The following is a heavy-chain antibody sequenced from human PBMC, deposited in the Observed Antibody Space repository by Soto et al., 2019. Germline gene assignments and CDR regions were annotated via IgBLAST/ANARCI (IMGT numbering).Heavy chain of an antibody. CDR3: ARQPYDSSGYYYGA. CDR1: AGSISRSNYY. D-gene: IGHD3-22*01. V-gene: IGHV4-39*01. J-gene: IGHJ5*02. CDR2: MYSSGNT. Sequence: QLQLQESGPGLVKPSETLSLTCTVSAGSISRSNYYWGWIRQPPGKGLEWIGSMYSSGNTYCNPSLKSRVTISVDTSKNQFSLKLTSVTAADTAVYYCARQPYDSSGYYYGAWGQGTLVTVSS.